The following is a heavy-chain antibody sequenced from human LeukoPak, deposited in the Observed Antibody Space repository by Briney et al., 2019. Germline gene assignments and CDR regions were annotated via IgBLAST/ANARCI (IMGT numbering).Heavy chain of an antibody. V-gene: IGHV3-53*01. D-gene: IGHD6-19*01. Sequence: GGFLRLSCAASGFTVSSNYMSWVRQAPGKGLDWVSVIYSGGSTYYADSVKGRFTISRDNSKNTLYLQMNSLRAEDTAVYYCARDLRGWHTDYWGQGTLVTVSS. CDR1: GFTVSSNY. J-gene: IGHJ4*02. CDR3: ARDLRGWHTDY. CDR2: IYSGGST.